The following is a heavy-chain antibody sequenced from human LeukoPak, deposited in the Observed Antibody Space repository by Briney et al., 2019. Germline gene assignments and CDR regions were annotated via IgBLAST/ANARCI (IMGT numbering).Heavy chain of an antibody. J-gene: IGHJ4*02. CDR1: GFTFSSYG. Sequence: PGGTLRLSCAASGFTFSSYGMSWVRQAPGKGLEWVSAISGSGGSTYYADSVKGRFTISRDNSKNTLYLQMNSLRAEDTAVYYCANSLVSGYDTDWGQGTLVTVSS. CDR3: ANSLVSGYDTD. V-gene: IGHV3-23*01. CDR2: ISGSGGST. D-gene: IGHD5-12*01.